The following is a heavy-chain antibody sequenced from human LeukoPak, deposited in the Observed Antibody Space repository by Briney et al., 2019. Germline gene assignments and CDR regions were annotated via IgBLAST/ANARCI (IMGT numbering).Heavy chain of an antibody. J-gene: IGHJ4*02. CDR3: ARVPRGSYSFDY. V-gene: IGHV3-74*01. CDR2: INGDERSR. D-gene: IGHD1-26*01. Sequence: GGSLRLSCEVSGFTFGDYWMHWVRQPPGKGLVWVSRINGDERSRAYADSVKGRFTISRDNSENTLYLQMNSLRAEDTAVYYCARVPRGSYSFDYWGQGTLVTVSS. CDR1: GFTFGDYW.